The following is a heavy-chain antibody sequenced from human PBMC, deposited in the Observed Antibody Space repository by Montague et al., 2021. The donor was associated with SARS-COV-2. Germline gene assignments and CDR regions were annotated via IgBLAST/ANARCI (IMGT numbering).Heavy chain of an antibody. CDR1: GYTSTSYD. CDR2: MNPNSGNT. CDR3: ARASLVRGVIITRVRYSYYMDV. J-gene: IGHJ6*03. V-gene: IGHV1-8*01. D-gene: IGHD3-10*01. Sequence: SVKVSCKASGYTSTSYDINWVRQAAGQGLEWMGWMNPNSGNTGYAQKLQGRVTMTRDTSMNTAYMELSSLRSEDTAVYYCARASLVRGVIITRVRYSYYMDVWGKGTTVTVS.